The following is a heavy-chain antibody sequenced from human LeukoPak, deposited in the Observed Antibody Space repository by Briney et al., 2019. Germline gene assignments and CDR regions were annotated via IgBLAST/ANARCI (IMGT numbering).Heavy chain of an antibody. D-gene: IGHD1-26*01. CDR2: INPDGSIR. V-gene: IGHV3-74*03. Sequence: GSLRLSCAASGLTFSTYWMHWVRQAPGKGLAWVARINPDGSIRTYANSVQGRVTISRDAAKDTLFLQMNSLRAEDTAVYYCAREARVGGALQYWGQGTPVTVSS. CDR3: AREARVGGALQY. J-gene: IGHJ4*02. CDR1: GLTFSTYW.